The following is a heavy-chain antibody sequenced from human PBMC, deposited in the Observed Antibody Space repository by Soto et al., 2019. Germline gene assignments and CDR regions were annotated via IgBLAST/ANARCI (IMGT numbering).Heavy chain of an antibody. CDR3: ARTLFGGIAAAGTWYYFDY. V-gene: IGHV5-51*01. D-gene: IGHD6-13*01. J-gene: IGHJ4*02. Sequence: GESLKISCKGSGYSFTSYWIGWVRQMPGKGLEWMGIIYPGDSDTRYSPSFQGQVTISADKSISTAYLQWSSLKASDTAMYYCARTLFGGIAAAGTWYYFDYWGQGTLVTVS. CDR2: IYPGDSDT. CDR1: GYSFTSYW.